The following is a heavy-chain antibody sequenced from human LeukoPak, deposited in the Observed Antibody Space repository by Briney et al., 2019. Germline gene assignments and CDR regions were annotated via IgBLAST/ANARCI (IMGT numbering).Heavy chain of an antibody. CDR1: GFTFDNYA. CDR2: ISGSGDGT. J-gene: IGHJ4*02. Sequence: GGSLRLSCTASGFTFDNYAMIWVRQAPGKGLEWVSVISGSGDGTYSADSVRGRFTISRDNAKNTLYLQMNSLRAEDTAVYYCAREGYSSGWYAYWGQGTLVTVSS. V-gene: IGHV3-23*01. D-gene: IGHD6-19*01. CDR3: AREGYSSGWYAY.